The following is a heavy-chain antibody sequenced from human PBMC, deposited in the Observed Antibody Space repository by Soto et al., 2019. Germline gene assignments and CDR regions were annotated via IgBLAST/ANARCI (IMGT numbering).Heavy chain of an antibody. V-gene: IGHV1-18*01. CDR3: AREESYYDRSGPRSRPLYGMDV. CDR2: ISIYNGNT. Sequence: EASVKVSCKASGYTSTSYGISWVRQAPGQGLEWMGWISIYNGNTNYAQKLQGRVTMTTDTSTSTAYMELRSLRSEDTAVYYCAREESYYDRSGPRSRPLYGMDVWGQGTTVTVSS. D-gene: IGHD3-22*01. CDR1: GYTSTSYG. J-gene: IGHJ6*02.